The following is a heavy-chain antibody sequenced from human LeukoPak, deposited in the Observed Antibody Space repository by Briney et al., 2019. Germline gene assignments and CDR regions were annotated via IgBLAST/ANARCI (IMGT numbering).Heavy chain of an antibody. Sequence: SQTLSLTCTVSGGSISSGGYYWSWIRQPPGKGLEWIGYIYHSGSTYYNPSLKSRVTISVDRSKNQFSLKLSSVTAADTAVYYCARAYLRSNYHPWGQGTLVTVSS. CDR1: GGSISSGGYY. D-gene: IGHD4-11*01. CDR2: IYHSGST. CDR3: ARAYLRSNYHP. V-gene: IGHV4-30-2*01. J-gene: IGHJ5*02.